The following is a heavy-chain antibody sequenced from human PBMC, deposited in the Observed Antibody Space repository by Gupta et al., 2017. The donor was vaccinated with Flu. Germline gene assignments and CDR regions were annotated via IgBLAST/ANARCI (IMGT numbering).Heavy chain of an antibody. CDR1: GGSFSGYY. Sequence: QVQLQQWGAGLLKPSETLSLTCAVYGGSFSGYYWSWIRQPPGKGLEWIGEINHSGSTNYNPSLKSRVTISVDTSKNQFSLKLSSVTAADTAVYYCARGSPGYDYVWGSYRYKYYFDYWGQGTLVTVSS. D-gene: IGHD3-16*02. CDR2: INHSGST. V-gene: IGHV4-34*01. CDR3: ARGSPGYDYVWGSYRYKYYFDY. J-gene: IGHJ4*02.